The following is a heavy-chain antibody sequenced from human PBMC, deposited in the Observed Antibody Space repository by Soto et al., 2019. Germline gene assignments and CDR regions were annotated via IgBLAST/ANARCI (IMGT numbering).Heavy chain of an antibody. V-gene: IGHV3-23*01. CDR2: ISGSGGST. CDR3: AKSSTMVRGVTPHYYYGMDV. Sequence: PGGFLRLSCAASGFTFSSYAMSWVRQAPGKGLEWVSAISGSGGSTYHADSVKGRFTISRDNSKNTLYLQMNSLRAEDTAVYYCAKSSTMVRGVTPHYYYGMDVWGQGTTVTVSS. CDR1: GFTFSSYA. D-gene: IGHD3-10*01. J-gene: IGHJ6*02.